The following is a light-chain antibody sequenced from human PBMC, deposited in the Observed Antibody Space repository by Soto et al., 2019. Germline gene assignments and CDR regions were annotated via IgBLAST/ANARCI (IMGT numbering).Light chain of an antibody. J-gene: IGKJ1*01. CDR3: QQFGSSWT. CDR2: GAS. CDR1: QSVSSSY. V-gene: IGKV3-20*01. Sequence: EVTLTQSPGTLSLSPGGRATLSCRASQSVSSSYVAWYQQKPGQAPRLLIYGASRRATGIPDRFSGSGSGTDFTLTISRLEPEDFAVYYCQQFGSSWTFGQGTKV.